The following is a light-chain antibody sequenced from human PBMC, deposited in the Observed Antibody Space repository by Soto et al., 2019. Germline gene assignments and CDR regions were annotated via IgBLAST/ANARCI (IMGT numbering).Light chain of an antibody. CDR1: QSISSSY. V-gene: IGKV3-20*01. J-gene: IGKJ2*01. Sequence: EIVLTQSPGTLSLSPGEGGTLSCRASQSISSSYLAWYQQKPGQSPRLLIYAASSGATGIPDRFSGSGSGTDFTLTISRLEPEDFAVYYCQLYGGSHMFSFGQGTKLEIK. CDR2: AAS. CDR3: QLYGGSHMFS.